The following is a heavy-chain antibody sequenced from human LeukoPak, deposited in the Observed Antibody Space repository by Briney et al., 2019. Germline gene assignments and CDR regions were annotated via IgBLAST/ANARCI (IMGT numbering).Heavy chain of an antibody. CDR1: GGSFSSHY. D-gene: IGHD4-17*01. CDR3: ARDPTTVTKGLDL. V-gene: IGHV4-59*11. Sequence: SETLSLTCTVSGGSFSSHYWSWIRRPPGKGLEWIGYISYIGSTNYNPSLKSRVTISVDTSKNQFSLKLSSVTAADAAVYFCARDPTTVTKGLDLWGQGTMVTVSS. CDR2: ISYIGST. J-gene: IGHJ3*01.